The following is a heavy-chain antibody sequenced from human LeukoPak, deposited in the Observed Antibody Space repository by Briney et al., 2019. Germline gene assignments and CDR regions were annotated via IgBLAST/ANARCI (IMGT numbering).Heavy chain of an antibody. CDR3: AKELRYFDWPYFDP. CDR1: GGSISSYY. CDR2: INHSGST. V-gene: IGHV4-34*01. J-gene: IGHJ5*02. D-gene: IGHD3-9*01. Sequence: PSETLSLTCTVSGGSISSYYWSWIRQPPGKGLEWIGEINHSGSTNYNPSLKSRVTISADTSKNQFSLKLSSVTAADTAVYYCAKELRYFDWPYFDPWGQGTLVTVSS.